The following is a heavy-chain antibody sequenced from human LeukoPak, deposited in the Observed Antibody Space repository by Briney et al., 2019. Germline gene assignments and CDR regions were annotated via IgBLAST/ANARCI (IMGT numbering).Heavy chain of an antibody. J-gene: IGHJ4*02. V-gene: IGHV3-15*01. CDR2: IKRTSDGGTT. Sequence: GGSLRLSCAASGFTFSNAWMSWVRQAPGEGLEWVGRIKRTSDGGTTDYAAPVKGRFTNTRDDSKNMVYLQMNSPTTEDTAMYYCATDLLDDWGQGTPVTVYS. CDR3: ATDLLDD. CDR1: GFTFSNAW.